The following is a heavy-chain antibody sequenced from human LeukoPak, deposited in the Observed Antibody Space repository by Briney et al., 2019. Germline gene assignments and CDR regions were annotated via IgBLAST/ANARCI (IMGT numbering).Heavy chain of an antibody. V-gene: IGHV4-4*02. CDR3: ARESVGWELSYYFDY. Sequence: SETLSLTCAVSGGSISSSNWWSWVRQPPGKGLEWIGEIYHSGSTNYNPSLKSRVTISVDKSKNQFSLKLSSVTAADTAVYYCARESVGWELSYYFDYWGQGTLATVSS. D-gene: IGHD1-26*01. CDR1: GGSISSSNW. J-gene: IGHJ4*02. CDR2: IYHSGST.